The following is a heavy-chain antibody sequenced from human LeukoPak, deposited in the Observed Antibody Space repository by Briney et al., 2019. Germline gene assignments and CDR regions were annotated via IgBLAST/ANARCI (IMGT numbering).Heavy chain of an antibody. D-gene: IGHD2-21*01. J-gene: IGHJ4*02. Sequence: ASVKVSCKASGYTFTSYGISWVRQAPGQGLEWMGWISTYHGNTNYAQNFQGRVTMTTETPTSTASMELRSLRSDDTAVYYCARAPRPSYYLDYWGQGTLVTVSS. CDR1: GYTFTSYG. CDR2: ISTYHGNT. CDR3: ARAPRPSYYLDY. V-gene: IGHV1-18*01.